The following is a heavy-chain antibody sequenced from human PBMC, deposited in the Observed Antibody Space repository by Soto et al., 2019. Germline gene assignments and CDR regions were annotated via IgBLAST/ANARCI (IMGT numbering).Heavy chain of an antibody. CDR2: INHSGST. CDR1: GGSFSGYY. J-gene: IGHJ6*02. Sequence: SETLSLTCAVYGGSFSGYYWSWIRQPPWKGLEWIGEINHSGSTNYNPSLKSRVTISVDTSKNQFSLKLSSVTAADTAVYYCARGRCGWYPYYHYRKDVWGQRTTVIGS. CDR3: ARGRCGWYPYYHYRKDV. V-gene: IGHV4-34*01. D-gene: IGHD6-19*01.